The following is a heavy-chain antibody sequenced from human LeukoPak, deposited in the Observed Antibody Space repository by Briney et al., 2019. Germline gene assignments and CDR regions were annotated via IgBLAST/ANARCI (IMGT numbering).Heavy chain of an antibody. D-gene: IGHD2/OR15-2a*01. V-gene: IGHV3-74*01. J-gene: IGHJ4*02. CDR2: INTDGSYS. CDR3: ARGGLSIMGY. CDR1: GFTFSYFW. Sequence: GGSLRLSCAASGFTFSYFWMHWFRQTPGKGLVWVSCINTDGSYSSYADSVKGRFTISRDNVRNTLYLQMNSLRAEDSAVYYCARGGLSIMGYWGQGTLVTVSS.